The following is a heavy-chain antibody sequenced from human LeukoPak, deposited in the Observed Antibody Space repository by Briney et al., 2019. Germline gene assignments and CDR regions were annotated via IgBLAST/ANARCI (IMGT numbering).Heavy chain of an antibody. J-gene: IGHJ4*02. CDR1: KFTFSNNW. Sequence: GGSLRLSCAASKFTFSNNWMSWVRQARGKGLEWVASISQDGGETFYVDSVRGRFTVSRDNAKKSLYLEMNSLRVDDTAVYYCSRGAGYGDDVGGQGTLVTVSS. V-gene: IGHV3-7*01. CDR3: SRGAGYGDDV. CDR2: ISQDGGET. D-gene: IGHD4-17*01.